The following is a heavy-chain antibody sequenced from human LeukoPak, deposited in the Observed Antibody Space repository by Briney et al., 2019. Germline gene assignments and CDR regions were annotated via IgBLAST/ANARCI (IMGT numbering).Heavy chain of an antibody. D-gene: IGHD2-15*01. CDR3: ARLHSYLFDP. J-gene: IGHJ5*02. CDR2: VYYSGST. V-gene: IGHV4-39*01. Sequence: PSETLSLTCTVSGDSISSSSHYWGWIRQPPGKGLEWIGSVYYSGSTYYNPSLKSRVTISVATSKNQFSLKLNSVIAADTAVYYCARLHSYLFDPWGQGTLVTVSS. CDR1: GDSISSSSHY.